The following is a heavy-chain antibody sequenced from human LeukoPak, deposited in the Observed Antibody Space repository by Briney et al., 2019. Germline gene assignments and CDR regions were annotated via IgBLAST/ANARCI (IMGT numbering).Heavy chain of an antibody. J-gene: IGHJ4*02. Sequence: GASVKVSCKASGYIFTDYYIHWVRQAPGQGLEWMGLINPSSGGTTYAQKFQGRVTMTRDTSISTAYMELRSLTYDDTAVYFCARDFSGSYDCWGQGTLVTASS. D-gene: IGHD1-26*01. CDR2: INPSSGGT. CDR3: ARDFSGSYDC. CDR1: GYIFTDYY. V-gene: IGHV1-2*02.